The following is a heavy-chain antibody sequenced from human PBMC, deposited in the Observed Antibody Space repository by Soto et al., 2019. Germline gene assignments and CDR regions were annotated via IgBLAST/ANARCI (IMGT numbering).Heavy chain of an antibody. V-gene: IGHV4-31*03. CDR2: IYYSGST. D-gene: IGHD3-22*01. Sequence: SQTLSLTCTVSGGSISSGGYYWSLIRQHPGKGLEWIGYIYYSGSTYYNPSLKSRVTISVDTSKNQFSLKLSSVTAADTAVYYCARAASQNYYDSSGYTYYFDYWGQGTLVTVSS. CDR3: ARAASQNYYDSSGYTYYFDY. J-gene: IGHJ4*02. CDR1: GGSISSGGYY.